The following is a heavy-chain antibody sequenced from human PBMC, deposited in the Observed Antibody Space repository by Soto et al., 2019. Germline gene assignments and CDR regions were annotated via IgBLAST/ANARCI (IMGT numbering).Heavy chain of an antibody. CDR2: IIPLTETP. Sequence: QVQVVQSGAEVKKPGSSVKVSCKASGGTFSNYAISWVRQAPGHGLEWVGGIIPLTETPVYAQTVQGRLTITADEITSAAYMELSSLRSDDTAVYYGAFGTRNSWTCDFWGQGTLVTVSS. V-gene: IGHV1-69*01. J-gene: IGHJ4*02. CDR1: GGTFSNYA. D-gene: IGHD6-13*01. CDR3: AFGTRNSWTCDF.